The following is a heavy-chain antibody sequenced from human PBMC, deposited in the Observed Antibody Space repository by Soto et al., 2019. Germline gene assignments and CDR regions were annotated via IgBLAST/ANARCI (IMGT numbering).Heavy chain of an antibody. CDR3: ARTPPKSYGDYVAYFDY. D-gene: IGHD4-17*01. CDR1: GFTFSSYS. Sequence: AGGSLRLSCAASGFTFSSYSMNWVRQAPGKGLEWVSYISSSSSTIYYADSVKGRFTISRDNAKNSLYLQMNSLRDEDTAVYYCARTPPKSYGDYVAYFDYWGQGTLVTV. J-gene: IGHJ4*02. CDR2: ISSSSSTI. V-gene: IGHV3-48*02.